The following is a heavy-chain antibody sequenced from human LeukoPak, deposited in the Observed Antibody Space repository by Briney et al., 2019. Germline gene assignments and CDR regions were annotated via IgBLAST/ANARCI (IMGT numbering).Heavy chain of an antibody. J-gene: IGHJ4*02. Sequence: GGSLRLSCAASGFTFSTSAMSWVRQAPGKGLEWVSGISGSSGATDYADSVKGRFTISRDTSKNTLYLQMNSLRAEDTAVYYCAKRAFCRSTGCYGFDYWGQGTLVTVSS. CDR1: GFTFSTSA. V-gene: IGHV3-23*01. D-gene: IGHD2-2*01. CDR2: ISGSSGAT. CDR3: AKRAFCRSTGCYGFDY.